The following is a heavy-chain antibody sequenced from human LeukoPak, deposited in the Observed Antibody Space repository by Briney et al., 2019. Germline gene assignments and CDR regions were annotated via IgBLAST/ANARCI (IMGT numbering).Heavy chain of an antibody. D-gene: IGHD6-13*01. Sequence: SETLSLTCTVSGGSINGYYWSWIRQPAGKGLEWIGRIYNSESINYNPSLKSRVTMSIDTSKNQFTLKLNSVTAADTAVYYCARDRSSSYTRDWFDPWGQGALVTVSS. V-gene: IGHV4-4*07. CDR3: ARDRSSSYTRDWFDP. J-gene: IGHJ5*02. CDR2: IYNSESI. CDR1: GGSINGYY.